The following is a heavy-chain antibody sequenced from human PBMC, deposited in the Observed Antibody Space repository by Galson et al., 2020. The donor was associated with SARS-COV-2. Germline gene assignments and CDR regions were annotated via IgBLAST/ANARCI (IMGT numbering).Heavy chain of an antibody. CDR2: IIPIFGTA. V-gene: IGHV1-69*13. Sequence: LVKVSCKASGGTFSSYAISWVRQAPGQGLEWMGGIIPIFGTANYAQKFQGRVTITADESTSTAYMELSSLRSEDTAVYYCARAGWSTGTTKEYYYYYGMDVWGQGTTVTVSS. J-gene: IGHJ6*02. CDR1: GGTFSSYA. D-gene: IGHD1-1*01. CDR3: ARAGWSTGTTKEYYYYYGMDV.